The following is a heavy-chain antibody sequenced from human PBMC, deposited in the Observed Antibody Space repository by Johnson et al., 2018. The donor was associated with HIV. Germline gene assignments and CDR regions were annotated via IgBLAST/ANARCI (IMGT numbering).Heavy chain of an antibody. Sequence: QVQLVESVGGLVQPGGSLRLSCAASGFTFSSHVMHWVRQGPGKGLEWVAVISYDGTHKYYADSVKGRFTISRDNSKNTLYLQMNSLRGEDTAVYYCAREWYSRSPAAFDIWGQGTMVTVSS. V-gene: IGHV3-30*03. D-gene: IGHD6-13*01. J-gene: IGHJ3*02. CDR3: AREWYSRSPAAFDI. CDR2: ISYDGTHK. CDR1: GFTFSSHV.